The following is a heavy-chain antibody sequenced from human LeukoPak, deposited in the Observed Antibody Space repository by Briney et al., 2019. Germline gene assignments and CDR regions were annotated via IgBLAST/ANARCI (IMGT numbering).Heavy chain of an antibody. J-gene: IGHJ6*03. CDR1: GYIFTDYY. CDR3: ARDPRGTLTAAGYYYYYMDV. Sequence: ASVKVSCKASGYIFTDYYMHWVRQAPGQELGWMGRIDPNSGGTNYAQKFQGRVTMTRDTSISTAYTELSSLRSEDTATYYCARDPRGTLTAAGYYYYYMDVWGKGTTVTVSS. V-gene: IGHV1/OR15-1*02. CDR2: IDPNSGGT. D-gene: IGHD6-25*01.